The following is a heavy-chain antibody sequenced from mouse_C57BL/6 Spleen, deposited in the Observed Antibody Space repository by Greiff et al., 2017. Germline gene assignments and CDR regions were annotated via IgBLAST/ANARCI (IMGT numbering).Heavy chain of an antibody. CDR2: IYPGSGST. Sequence: QVQLQQPGAELVKPGASVKMSCKASGYTFTSYWITWVKQRPGHGLEWLGDIYPGSGSTNYNEKFKSKATLTVDTASSTAYKQLSSLTSEDSAVYYCARIPSYYYGSSPWYFDVWGTGTTVTVSA. V-gene: IGHV1-55*01. CDR1: GYTFTSYW. D-gene: IGHD1-1*01. CDR3: ARIPSYYYGSSPWYFDV. J-gene: IGHJ1*03.